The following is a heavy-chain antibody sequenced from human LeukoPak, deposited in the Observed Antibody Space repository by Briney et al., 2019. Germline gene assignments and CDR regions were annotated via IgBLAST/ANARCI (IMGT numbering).Heavy chain of an antibody. CDR2: ISSISSYI. V-gene: IGHV3-21*01. CDR3: ARGTPDAFDI. CDR1: GFTFSSYS. J-gene: IGHJ3*02. Sequence: GGFLRLSCAASGFTFSSYSMNWVRQAPGKGLEWVSSISSISSYIYYADSVKGRFTISRDNSKNSLYLQMNSLRAEDTAVYYCARGTPDAFDIWGQGTMVTVSS. D-gene: IGHD1-14*01.